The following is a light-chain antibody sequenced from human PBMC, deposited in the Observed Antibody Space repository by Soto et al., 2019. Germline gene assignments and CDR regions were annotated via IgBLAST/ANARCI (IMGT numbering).Light chain of an antibody. V-gene: IGKV1-16*01. CDR3: HQYDSYPRT. Sequence: DIQMTQSPSSLSASVGDRVTITCRASQGITYYLAWFQQKPGKAPKSLIYGASSLQSGVPSRFSVSGFGTDFSFTISSLQPVDIATYYCHQYDSYPRTFGPGTKVEIK. CDR1: QGITYY. CDR2: GAS. J-gene: IGKJ3*01.